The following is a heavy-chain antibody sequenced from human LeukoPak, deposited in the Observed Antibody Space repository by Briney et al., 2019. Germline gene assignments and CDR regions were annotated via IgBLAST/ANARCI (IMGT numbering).Heavy chain of an antibody. CDR3: TRRAARWQFDL. V-gene: IGHV3-9*01. Sequence: SLRLSCAVSGFNFDDYAMHWVRQAPGRGLEWVSGINWKTGNGIYADSVKGRSTISRDTAKNSLYLQMSSLRAEDTALYYCTRRAARWQFDLWGRGTLLTASS. CDR2: INWKTGNG. D-gene: IGHD5-24*01. J-gene: IGHJ2*01. CDR1: GFNFDDYA.